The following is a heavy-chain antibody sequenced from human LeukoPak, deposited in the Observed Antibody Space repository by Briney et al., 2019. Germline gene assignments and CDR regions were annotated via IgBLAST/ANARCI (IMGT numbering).Heavy chain of an antibody. V-gene: IGHV3-21*01. D-gene: IGHD2-2*01. Sequence: GGSLRLSCAASGFTFSSYSMNWVRQAPGKGLEWVSSISSSSSYIYYADSVKGRFTISRDDAKNSLYLQMNSLRAEDTAVYYCARACSTSDIDYWGQGTLVTVSS. J-gene: IGHJ4*02. CDR1: GFTFSSYS. CDR2: ISSSSSYI. CDR3: ARACSTSDIDY.